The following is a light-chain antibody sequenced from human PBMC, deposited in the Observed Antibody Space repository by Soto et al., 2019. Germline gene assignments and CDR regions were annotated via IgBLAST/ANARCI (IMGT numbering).Light chain of an antibody. CDR3: QQHSQCTTCT. CDR1: EHVMRL. J-gene: IGKJ1*01. V-gene: IGKV3-11*01. Sequence: EFVLIQPPPTLSLSPVERATLSFXASEHVMRLVDWYQQKPGNXTRLXXXGPXNRATGIPARFSGSGSGKDFTLIISNLVPEAVVGYYCQQHSQCTTCTFGQGTKVDIK. CDR2: GPX.